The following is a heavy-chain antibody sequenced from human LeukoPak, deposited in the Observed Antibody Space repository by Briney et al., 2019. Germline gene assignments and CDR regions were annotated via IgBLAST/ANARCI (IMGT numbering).Heavy chain of an antibody. CDR1: GFTFTNDF. D-gene: IGHD1-7*01. J-gene: IGHJ6*03. CDR2: MRVDGTDI. CDR3: AREGGPYNWNCETYYMAV. V-gene: IGHV3-7*01. Sequence: GGSLRLSCAASGFTFTNDFMTWVRQAPGKGLEWLANMRVDGTDIHYVDSVKGRFTISRDNSKNTLYLQMNSLRAEDTAVYYCAREGGPYNWNCETYYMAVWGKRTTVTVSS.